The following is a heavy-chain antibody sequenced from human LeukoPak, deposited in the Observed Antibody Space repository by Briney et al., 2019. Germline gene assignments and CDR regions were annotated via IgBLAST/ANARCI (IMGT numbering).Heavy chain of an antibody. CDR2: INPNSGGT. J-gene: IGHJ4*02. CDR1: GYTFTDYY. V-gene: IGHV1-2*02. Sequence: ASVKVSCKASGYTFTDYYMHWVRQAPGQGLEWMGWINPNSGGTILAQKFQGRVTMTRDTSISTAYMELSRRRSGDTAVYYCARGGHVLRFLEVYWGQGTLVTVSS. D-gene: IGHD3-3*01. CDR3: ARGGHVLRFLEVY.